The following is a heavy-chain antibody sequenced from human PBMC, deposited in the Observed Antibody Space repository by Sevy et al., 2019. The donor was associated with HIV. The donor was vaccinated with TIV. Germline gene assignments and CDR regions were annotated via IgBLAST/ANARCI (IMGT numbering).Heavy chain of an antibody. V-gene: IGHV3-33*01. CDR2: IWYDGRTE. CDR3: ARDAARVIVPAAGFDS. CDR1: GFTFRSFS. Sequence: GGSLRLSCVASGFTFRSFSRHWVRQAPGKGLEWVAAIWYDGRTERYADSVQGRFTISRDNSKKTLYLQMNSLRDEDTAIYYCARDAARVIVPAAGFDSWGQGTLVTVSS. D-gene: IGHD2-2*01. J-gene: IGHJ5*01.